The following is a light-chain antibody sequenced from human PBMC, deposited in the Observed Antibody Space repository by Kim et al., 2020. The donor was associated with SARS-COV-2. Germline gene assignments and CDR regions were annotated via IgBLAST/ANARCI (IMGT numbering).Light chain of an antibody. Sequence: APGKAARITCGGNNIGSKSVHWYQQKPGQAPVLVIYYDSDRPSGIPERFSGSNSGNTATLTISRVEAGDEADYYCQVWDSSSDNPVFGGGTQLTVL. CDR3: QVWDSSSDNPV. V-gene: IGLV3-21*04. CDR1: NIGSKS. CDR2: YDS. J-gene: IGLJ3*02.